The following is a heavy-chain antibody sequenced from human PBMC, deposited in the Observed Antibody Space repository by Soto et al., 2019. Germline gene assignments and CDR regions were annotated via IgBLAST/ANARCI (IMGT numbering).Heavy chain of an antibody. V-gene: IGHV3-30*18. CDR3: AKGAGGMDV. CDR2: ISYDGSNK. J-gene: IGHJ6*02. CDR1: GFTFSSYG. Sequence: QVQLVESGGGVVQPGRSLRLSCAASGFTFSSYGMHWVRQAPGKGLEWVAVISYDGSNKYYADSVKGRFTISRDNSKNTLYLQMNSRRAEDTAVYYCAKGAGGMDVWGQGTTVTVSS.